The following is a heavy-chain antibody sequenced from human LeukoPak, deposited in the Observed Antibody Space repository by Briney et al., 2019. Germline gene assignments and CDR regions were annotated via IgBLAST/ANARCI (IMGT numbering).Heavy chain of an antibody. Sequence: GGSLGLSCEASGFTFSSYWMSWVRQAPGKGLEWVANINQDGSEKYYVDSVKGRFTISRDNAKNSLYLQMNSQRAEDTAVYYCAREPMVRGVITTCFDYWGQGTLVTVSS. D-gene: IGHD3-10*01. CDR1: GFTFSSYW. CDR2: INQDGSEK. CDR3: AREPMVRGVITTCFDY. V-gene: IGHV3-7*03. J-gene: IGHJ4*02.